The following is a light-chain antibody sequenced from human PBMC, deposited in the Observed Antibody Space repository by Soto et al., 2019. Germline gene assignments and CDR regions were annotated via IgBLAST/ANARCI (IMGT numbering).Light chain of an antibody. Sequence: EIVMTQSPLSLPVTPGEPASISCKSSQSLLHSNGYNYLDWYLQKPGQAPRLLIYGASTRATGIPARFSGSGSGTEFTLTISSLQSEDFAVYYCQQYNNWPPYTFGQGTKLEIK. J-gene: IGKJ2*01. V-gene: IGKV3-15*01. CDR3: QQYNNWPPYT. CDR2: GAS. CDR1: QSLLHSNGYNY.